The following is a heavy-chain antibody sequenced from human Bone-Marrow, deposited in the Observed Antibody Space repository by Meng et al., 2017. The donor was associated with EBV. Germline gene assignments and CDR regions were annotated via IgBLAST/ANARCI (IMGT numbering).Heavy chain of an antibody. CDR1: GGSVSSGDYY. J-gene: IGHJ4*02. V-gene: IGHV4-61*08. CDR2: IFYSGST. D-gene: IGHD1-1*01. CDR3: ARHGNWNGRAFDF. Sequence: LTGSGPGLVKPSEPLSPPCGVPGGSVSSGDYYWNWLRQPPGKGLEWVGSIFYSGSTNYNPSLKSRVSIALNASENQFSLQLSSVTAADSAVYYCARHGNWNGRAFDFWGQGTLVTVSS.